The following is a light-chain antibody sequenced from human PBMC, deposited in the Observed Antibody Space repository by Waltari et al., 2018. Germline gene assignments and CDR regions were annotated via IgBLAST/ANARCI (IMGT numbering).Light chain of an antibody. V-gene: IGKV3-11*01. CDR3: QQRGT. CDR1: QSVRSY. J-gene: IGKJ2*01. CDR2: DAS. Sequence: EIVLTQSPVTLSLSPGAGATLSCRASQSVRSYLAWYQHKPGQAPRLLIYDASNRATGIPARFSGSGSGTDFTLTISSLEREDCAVYYCQQRGTFGQGTKLEIK.